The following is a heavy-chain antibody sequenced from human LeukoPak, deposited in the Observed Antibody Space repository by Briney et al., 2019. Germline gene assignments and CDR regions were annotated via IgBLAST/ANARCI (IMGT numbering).Heavy chain of an antibody. V-gene: IGHV1-2*02. CDR3: ALPPCSGGNCYFDY. Sequence: ASVKVSCRASGYTFTGHYIHWVRQAPGQGLEWMGWINPNSGDTNYAQKFQDRVTMTRDTSISTAYMKLSRLSSDDTAVYYCALPPCSGGNCYFDYWGQGTLVTVSS. D-gene: IGHD2-15*01. CDR1: GYTFTGHY. J-gene: IGHJ4*02. CDR2: INPNSGDT.